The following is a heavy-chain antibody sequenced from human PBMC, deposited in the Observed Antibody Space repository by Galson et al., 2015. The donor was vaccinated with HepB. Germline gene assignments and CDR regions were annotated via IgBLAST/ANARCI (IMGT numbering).Heavy chain of an antibody. Sequence: SLRLSCAASGFSFSSYSINWLRQAPGKGLEWVSSMSSSGGHIYYADSVKGRFTISRDNAKNSLYLQMNCLRAEDTAVYYCARSIPYSSSDDYWGQGTLVIVSS. CDR2: MSSSGGHI. CDR3: ARSIPYSSSDDY. CDR1: GFSFSSYS. D-gene: IGHD6-6*01. J-gene: IGHJ4*02. V-gene: IGHV3-21*01.